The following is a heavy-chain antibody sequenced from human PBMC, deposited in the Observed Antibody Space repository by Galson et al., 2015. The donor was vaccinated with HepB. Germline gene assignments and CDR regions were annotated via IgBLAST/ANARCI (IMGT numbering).Heavy chain of an antibody. CDR1: GYTLTRYA. Sequence: SVKASCKASGYTLTRYAIHWVRQAPGQRLEWMGWINTASGRTEYSQKFQGTVTITKDTSANTAYMEVSSLRSEDTAVYYCSRDSGRGFYGMDVWGQGTTVIVSS. CDR2: INTASGRT. CDR3: SRDSGRGFYGMDV. V-gene: IGHV1-3*04. J-gene: IGHJ6*02. D-gene: IGHD3-10*01.